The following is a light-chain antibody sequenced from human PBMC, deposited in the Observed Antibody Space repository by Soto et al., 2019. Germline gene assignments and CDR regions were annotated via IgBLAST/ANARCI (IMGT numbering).Light chain of an antibody. J-gene: IGKJ1*01. Sequence: DSQMTQSPSSLSASVGDRVTITCRASETIASDLNWYQQRPGKAPKLLIYAESSLHSGVHSRFGGSGSGTDFTLTITSLQPEDFATYYCQQTYTPPRTVGQGTRL. CDR3: QQTYTPPRT. CDR1: ETIASD. CDR2: AES. V-gene: IGKV1-39*01.